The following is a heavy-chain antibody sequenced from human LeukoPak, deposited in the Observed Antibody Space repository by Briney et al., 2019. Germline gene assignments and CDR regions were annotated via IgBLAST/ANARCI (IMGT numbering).Heavy chain of an antibody. CDR1: GFTFSSYG. CDR2: IYSDNT. CDR3: ARGHYYGSGSYRLSSYWFDP. J-gene: IGHJ5*02. Sequence: KSGGSLRLSCAASGFTFSSYGMSWVRQAPGKGLEWVSFIYSDNTHYSDSVKGRFTISRDNSKNTLYLQMNSLRAEDTAVYYCARGHYYGSGSYRLSSYWFDPWGQGTLVTVSS. D-gene: IGHD3-10*01. V-gene: IGHV3-53*01.